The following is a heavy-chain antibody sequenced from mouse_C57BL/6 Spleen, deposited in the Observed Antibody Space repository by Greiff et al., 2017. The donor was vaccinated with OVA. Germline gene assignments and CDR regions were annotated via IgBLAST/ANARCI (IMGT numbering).Heavy chain of an antibody. Sequence: EVQGVESGGGLVKPGGSLKLSCAASGFTFSSYAMSWVRQTPEKRLEWVATISDGGSYTYYPDNVKGRFTISRDNAKNHLYLQMSHLKSEDTAMYYCARYDYDYDAGAWFAYWGQGTLVTVSA. CDR1: GFTFSSYA. CDR3: ARYDYDYDAGAWFAY. J-gene: IGHJ3*01. V-gene: IGHV5-4*01. CDR2: ISDGGSYT. D-gene: IGHD2-4*01.